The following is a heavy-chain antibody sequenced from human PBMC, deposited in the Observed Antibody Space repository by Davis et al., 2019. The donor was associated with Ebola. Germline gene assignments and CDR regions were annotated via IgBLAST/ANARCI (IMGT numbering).Heavy chain of an antibody. D-gene: IGHD1-7*01. CDR2: ITYNGDTT. J-gene: IGHJ4*02. V-gene: IGHV3-23*01. CDR1: GFIFSNYD. CDR3: AKHEVRTHDY. Sequence: PGGSLRLSCAASGFIFSNYDMSWVRQAPGKGLEWVSGITYNGDTTYYADSVKGRFTISRDNSKNTLYLQINSLRAEDTALYYCAKHEVRTHDYWGQGTLVTVSS.